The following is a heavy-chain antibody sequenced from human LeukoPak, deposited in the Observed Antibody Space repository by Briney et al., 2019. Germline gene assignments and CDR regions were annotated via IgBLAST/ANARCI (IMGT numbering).Heavy chain of an antibody. V-gene: IGHV4-59*01. CDR1: GGSISSYY. CDR3: ARYVWGSYPTFEDY. D-gene: IGHD3-16*02. CDR2: IYYSGST. Sequence: SETLSLTCTVSGGSISSYYWSWIRQPPGKGREWIAYIYYSGSTNYNPSLKSRVTISVDTSKNQFSLKLSSVTAADTAVYYCARYVWGSYPTFEDYWGQGTLVTVSS. J-gene: IGHJ4*02.